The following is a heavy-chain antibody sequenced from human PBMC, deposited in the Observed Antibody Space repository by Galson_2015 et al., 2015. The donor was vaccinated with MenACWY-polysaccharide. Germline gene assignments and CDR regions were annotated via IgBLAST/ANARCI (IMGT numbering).Heavy chain of an antibody. Sequence: SLRLSCAASGFSVSSNYMSWVRQAPGKGLEGVSIIFSAGRTYYADSVKGRFTISRDSSKNTLYLQMNSLRTEDTAVYYCASSSTRGLWGQGTLVTVSS. CDR2: IFSAGRT. V-gene: IGHV3-53*01. CDR1: GFSVSSNY. D-gene: IGHD3/OR15-3a*01. J-gene: IGHJ4*02. CDR3: ASSSTRGL.